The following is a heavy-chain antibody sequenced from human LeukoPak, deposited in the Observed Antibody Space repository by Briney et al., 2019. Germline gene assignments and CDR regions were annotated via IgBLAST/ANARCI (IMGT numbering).Heavy chain of an antibody. CDR1: GFTFSTYM. V-gene: IGHV3-48*04. CDR2: ISDKSDSI. J-gene: IGHJ6*04. D-gene: IGHD3-3*01. CDR3: ARAPLVFWSGYLGMDV. Sequence: GGSPRLSCAASGFTFSTYMMSWVRQAPGKGLEWISYISDKSDSILYADSVKGRFAISRDNAKNSLYLQMNNLGAEDTAVYFCARAPLVFWSGYLGMDVWGKGTTVTVSS.